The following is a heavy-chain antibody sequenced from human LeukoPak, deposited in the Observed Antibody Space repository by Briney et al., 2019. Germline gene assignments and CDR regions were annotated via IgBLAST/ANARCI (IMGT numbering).Heavy chain of an antibody. CDR3: ARVLNPIGRFRELLYWDYFDY. Sequence: ASVKVSCKASGYTFTGYYMHWVRQAPGQGLEWMGWIDANSGGTNYAQKFQGRVTMTRDTSISTAYMELSRLRSDDTAVYYCARVLNPIGRFRELLYWDYFDYWGQGTLVTVSS. CDR1: GYTFTGYY. V-gene: IGHV1-2*02. J-gene: IGHJ4*02. D-gene: IGHD3-10*01. CDR2: IDANSGGT.